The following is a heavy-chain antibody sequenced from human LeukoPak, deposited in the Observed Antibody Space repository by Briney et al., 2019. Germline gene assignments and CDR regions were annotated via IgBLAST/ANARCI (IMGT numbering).Heavy chain of an antibody. CDR1: GFTFSSYG. D-gene: IGHD3-16*01. J-gene: IGHJ3*02. V-gene: IGHV3-33*06. CDR3: VKDLGVFSPEDAFDI. Sequence: PGGSLRLSCAASGFTFSSYGMHWVRQAPGKGLDWVAVIWYDGSNKYYADSVKGRFTISRDNSKNTLYLQMNSLRAEDTAVYYCVKDLGVFSPEDAFDIWGQGTMVTVSS. CDR2: IWYDGSNK.